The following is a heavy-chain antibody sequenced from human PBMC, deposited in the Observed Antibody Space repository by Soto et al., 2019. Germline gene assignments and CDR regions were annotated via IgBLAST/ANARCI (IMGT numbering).Heavy chain of an antibody. CDR2: FDPEDGET. CDR1: GYTLTELS. Sequence: ASVKVSCKVSGYTLTELSMHWVRQAPGKGREWMGGFDPEDGETIYAQKFQGRVTMTEDTSTDTAYMELSSLRSEDTAVYYCATDLFYDPHDGYWGQGTLVTVSS. D-gene: IGHD3-3*01. V-gene: IGHV1-24*01. CDR3: ATDLFYDPHDGY. J-gene: IGHJ4*02.